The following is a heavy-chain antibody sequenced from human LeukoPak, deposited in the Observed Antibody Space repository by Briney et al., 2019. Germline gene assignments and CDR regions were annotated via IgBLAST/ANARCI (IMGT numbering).Heavy chain of an antibody. J-gene: IGHJ4*02. CDR1: GGSMSNVY. CDR2: IYYSGTP. V-gene: IGHV4-59*01. D-gene: IGHD7-27*01. CDR3: ARESNWVFDY. Sequence: PSETLSLTCTVSGGSMSNVYWSWIRQPPGQGLEWLASIYYSGTPTYNPSLNRRGTISIDTSKNQFSLKLRSATAADTATYFCARESNWVFDYWGQGARVTVSS.